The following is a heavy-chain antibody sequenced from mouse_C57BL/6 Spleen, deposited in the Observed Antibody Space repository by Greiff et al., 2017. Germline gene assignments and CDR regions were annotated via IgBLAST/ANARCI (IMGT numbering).Heavy chain of an antibody. V-gene: IGHV1-4*01. CDR1: GYTFTSYT. D-gene: IGHD2-2*01. J-gene: IGHJ3*01. CDR3: ARIGGYDWFAY. CDR2: INPSSGYT. Sequence: QVQLQQSGAELARPGASVKMSCKASGYTFTSYTMHWVKQRPGQGLEWIGYINPSSGYTKYNQKFKDKATLTADKSSSTAYLQLSSLTSEDSAVYYCARIGGYDWFAYWGQGTLVTVSA.